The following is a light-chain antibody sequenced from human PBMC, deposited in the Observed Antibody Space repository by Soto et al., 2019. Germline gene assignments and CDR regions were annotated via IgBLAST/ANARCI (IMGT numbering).Light chain of an antibody. CDR1: QSVSSSY. V-gene: IGKV3-20*01. J-gene: IGKJ1*01. CDR2: GAS. Sequence: EIVLTQSPGTLSLSPGERATLSCRASQSVSSSYLAWYQQKPGQAPRLLIYGASSRATGIPDRFSGSGSGTYFNLSISRLEPEDFAVYYCQPFLTFGQGTKVEIK. CDR3: QPFLT.